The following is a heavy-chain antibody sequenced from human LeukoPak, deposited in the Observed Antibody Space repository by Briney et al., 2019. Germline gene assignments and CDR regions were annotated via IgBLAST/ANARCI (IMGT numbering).Heavy chain of an antibody. CDR3: ARGKRTATYYYGSGSSGAFDI. CDR2: IGTAGDT. Sequence: PGGSLRLSCAASGFTFSSYDMHWVRQATGKGLEWVSAIGTAGDTYYPGSVKGRFTISRENAKNSLYLQMNSLRAGDTAVYYCARGKRTATYYYGSGSSGAFDIWGQGTMVTVSS. D-gene: IGHD3-10*01. CDR1: GFTFSSYD. V-gene: IGHV3-13*01. J-gene: IGHJ3*02.